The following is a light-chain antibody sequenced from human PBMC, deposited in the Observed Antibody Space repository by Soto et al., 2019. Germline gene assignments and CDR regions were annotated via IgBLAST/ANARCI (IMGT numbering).Light chain of an antibody. CDR3: MQSQQSPPT. J-gene: IGKJ1*01. Sequence: DLVMTQSPLSLPVTPGEPASISCSSSQSLLQSNGYNYLDWYLQKPGQSPQLLIYFGSYRASGVPDRFSGSGSGTDFTLKIRRVEAEDFGVYYCMQSQQSPPTFGQGTKVEI. CDR2: FGS. CDR1: QSLLQSNGYNY. V-gene: IGKV2-28*01.